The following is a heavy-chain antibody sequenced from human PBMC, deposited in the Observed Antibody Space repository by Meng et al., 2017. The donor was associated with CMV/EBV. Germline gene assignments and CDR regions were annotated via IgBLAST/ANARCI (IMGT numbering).Heavy chain of an antibody. J-gene: IGHJ6*02. Sequence: GESLKISCAASGFTFSSYSMNWVRQAPGKGLEWVSSISSSSSYIYYADSVKGRFTISRDNAKNSLYLQMNSLRAEDTAAYYCARDSGQEDYAGGVGMDVWGQGTTVTVSS. V-gene: IGHV3-21*01. CDR2: ISSSSSYI. D-gene: IGHD4-17*01. CDR1: GFTFSSYS. CDR3: ARDSGQEDYAGGVGMDV.